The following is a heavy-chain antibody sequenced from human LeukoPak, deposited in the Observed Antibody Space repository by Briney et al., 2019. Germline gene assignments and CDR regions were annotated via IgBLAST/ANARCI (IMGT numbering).Heavy chain of an antibody. J-gene: IGHJ4*02. Sequence: SEPLSLTCAVYGGSFSGYYWSWIRQPPGKGLEWIGEINHSGSTNYNPSLKSRVTISVDTSKNQFSLKLSSVTAADTAVYYCASVAVAGTGGSYYWGQGTLVTVSS. CDR2: INHSGST. D-gene: IGHD6-19*01. V-gene: IGHV4-34*01. CDR3: ASVAVAGTGGSYY. CDR1: GGSFSGYY.